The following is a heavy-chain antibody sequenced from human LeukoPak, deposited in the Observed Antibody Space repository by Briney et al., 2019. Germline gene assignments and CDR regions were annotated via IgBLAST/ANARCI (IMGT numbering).Heavy chain of an antibody. D-gene: IGHD5-24*01. CDR1: GGTFRSYT. CDR3: ARDLGSRDGYNPPNLFDN. J-gene: IGHJ4*02. CDR2: IIPIFGTT. Sequence: GASAKVSCKASGGTFRSYTISWVRRAPGQGLERMGGIIPIFGTTNYAQKFQGRVTITADESTSTAYMELSSLRSEDTAVYYCARDLGSRDGYNPPNLFDNWGRGTLVTVSS. V-gene: IGHV1-69*13.